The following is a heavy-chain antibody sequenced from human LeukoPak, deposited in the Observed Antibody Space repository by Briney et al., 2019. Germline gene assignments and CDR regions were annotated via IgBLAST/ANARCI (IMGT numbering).Heavy chain of an antibody. CDR2: IYSCGST. CDR3: ASRWWYFDL. CDR1: GFTVSSNY. D-gene: IGHD6-13*01. V-gene: IGHV3-66*03. Sequence: PGGSLRLSCAASGFTVSSNYMSWVRQAPGKGLEWVSVIYSCGSTYYPDSVKGRFTISRDNAKNTLYLQMNSLRAEDTALYYCASRWWYFDLWGRGTLVTVSS. J-gene: IGHJ2*01.